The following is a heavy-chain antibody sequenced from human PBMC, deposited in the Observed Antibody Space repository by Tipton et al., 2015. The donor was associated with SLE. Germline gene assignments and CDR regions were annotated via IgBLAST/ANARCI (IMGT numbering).Heavy chain of an antibody. D-gene: IGHD2-21*01. CDR2: IKQDGSEK. Sequence: SLRLSCAPSGFTFSRFWMRWVRQAPGKGLEWVANIKQDGSEKHYVDSVKGRFTISRDNTKNSLFLQMNSLRAEDTALYYCATSFYCGGDCYPYYFDYWGQGTLVTVSS. CDR3: ATSFYCGGDCYPYYFDY. V-gene: IGHV3-7*01. CDR1: GFTFSRFW. J-gene: IGHJ4*02.